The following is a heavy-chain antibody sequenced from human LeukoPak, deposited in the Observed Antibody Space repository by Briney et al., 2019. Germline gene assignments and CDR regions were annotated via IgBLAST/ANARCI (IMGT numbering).Heavy chain of an antibody. V-gene: IGHV3-21*01. CDR2: ISRGSIRI. CDR3: ARVPSFWSGYYADY. J-gene: IGHJ4*02. Sequence: KAGGSLRLSCAASGFNLSSYAFNWVRQAPGGGLEWVSSISRGSIRIYYGDSVKGRFTISRDNAENSLFLEMNSLRAEDTAVYYCARVPSFWSGYYADYWGRGTLVTVSS. CDR1: GFNLSSYA. D-gene: IGHD3-3*01.